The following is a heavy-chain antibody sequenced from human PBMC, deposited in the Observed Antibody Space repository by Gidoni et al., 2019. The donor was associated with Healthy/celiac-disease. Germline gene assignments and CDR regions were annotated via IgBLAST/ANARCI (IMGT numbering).Heavy chain of an antibody. CDR1: GYTFTSYA. Sequence: QVQLVQSGSELKKPGASVKVSCKASGYTFTSYAMNWVRQAPGQGLGWMGWINTNTGNPTYAQGFTGRFVFSLDTSVSTAYLQISSLKAEDTAVYYCARGAGVLYDYIWGSYRYGPDYWGQGTLVTVSS. D-gene: IGHD3-16*02. CDR3: ARGAGVLYDYIWGSYRYGPDY. J-gene: IGHJ4*02. CDR2: INTNTGNP. V-gene: IGHV7-4-1*02.